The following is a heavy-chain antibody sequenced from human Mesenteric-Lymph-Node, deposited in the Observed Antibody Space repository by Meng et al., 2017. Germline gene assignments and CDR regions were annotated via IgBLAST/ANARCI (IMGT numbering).Heavy chain of an antibody. CDR1: GVSVTSGSYY. CDR3: ARVWFGELLGPEVVP. V-gene: IGHV4-61*01. J-gene: IGHJ5*02. CDR2: IHYSGTT. D-gene: IGHD3-10*01. Sequence: SETLSLTCSVSGVSVTSGSYYWSWVRQPPGKGLEWIAFIHYSGTTNYNPSLKSRVTISVDTSKNQFFLKLISVTAADTAVYYCARVWFGELLGPEVVPWGQGTLVTVSS.